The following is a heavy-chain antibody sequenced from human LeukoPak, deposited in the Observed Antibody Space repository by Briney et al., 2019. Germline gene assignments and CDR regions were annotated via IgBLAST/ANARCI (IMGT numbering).Heavy chain of an antibody. D-gene: IGHD5-18*01. Sequence: GASVKVSCKASGYTFTGYYMHWVRQAPGQGLEWMGWINPNSGGTNYAQKFQGRVTMTRDTSISTAYMELSRLRSDDTAVYYCARGGGHNYVDTDFDYWGQGTLVTVSS. CDR3: ARGGGHNYVDTDFDY. V-gene: IGHV1-2*02. J-gene: IGHJ4*02. CDR1: GYTFTGYY. CDR2: INPNSGGT.